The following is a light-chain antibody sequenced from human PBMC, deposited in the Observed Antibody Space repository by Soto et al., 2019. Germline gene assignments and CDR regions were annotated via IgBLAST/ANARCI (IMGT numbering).Light chain of an antibody. CDR1: SSDVGGYNY. V-gene: IGLV2-14*01. CDR2: EVS. CDR3: SSYTSSSTYV. J-gene: IGLJ1*01. Sequence: VLTQPASVSGSPGQSITISCTGTSSDVGGYNYVSWYQQHPGKAPKLMIYEVSNRPSGVPNRFSGSKSGNTASLTISGLQAEDEANFYCSSYTSSSTYVFGTGTKVTVL.